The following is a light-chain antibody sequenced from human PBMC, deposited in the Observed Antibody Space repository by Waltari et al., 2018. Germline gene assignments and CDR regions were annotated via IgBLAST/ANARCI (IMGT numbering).Light chain of an antibody. CDR1: GSDVGSENL. V-gene: IGLV2-23*01. J-gene: IGLJ2*01. CDR2: EGS. Sequence: QSALTQPASVPGSPGPSITIPCTGTGSDVGSENLVSWYQQHPGKAPKLMIYEGSKRPSGVSNRFSGSKSGNTASLTISGLQAEDEADYYCCSYAGSSTYVVFGGGTKLTVL. CDR3: CSYAGSSTYVV.